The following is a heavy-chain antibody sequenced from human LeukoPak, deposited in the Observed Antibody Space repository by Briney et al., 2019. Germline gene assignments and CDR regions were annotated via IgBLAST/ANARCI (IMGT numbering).Heavy chain of an antibody. CDR3: ATTRRGVTMVGSYYYGMDV. CDR1: GVSVSSGSYY. CDR2: IYYSGST. Sequence: SETLSLTCTVSGVSVSSGSYYWRWIRQPPGKGLEWIGYIYYSGSTNYNPSLKSRFTISVDTSKNQFSLKLSSVTAADTAVYYCATTRRGVTMVGSYYYGMDVWGKETTVTVSS. J-gene: IGHJ6*04. D-gene: IGHD3-10*02. V-gene: IGHV4-61*01.